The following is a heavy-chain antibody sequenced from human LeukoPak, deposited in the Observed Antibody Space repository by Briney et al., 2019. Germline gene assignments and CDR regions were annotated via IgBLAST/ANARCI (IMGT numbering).Heavy chain of an antibody. CDR3: ASRLQQPTYYYYGMDV. CDR1: GFTVSSNY. CDR2: IYSGGNT. Sequence: GGSLRLSCAASGFTVSSNYMSWVRQAPGKGLEWVSVIYSGGNTNYADSVKGRFTISRDNSKNTLYLQMNSLRAEDTAVYYCASRLQQPTYYYYGMDVWGQGTTVTVSS. D-gene: IGHD6-13*01. V-gene: IGHV3-53*01. J-gene: IGHJ6*02.